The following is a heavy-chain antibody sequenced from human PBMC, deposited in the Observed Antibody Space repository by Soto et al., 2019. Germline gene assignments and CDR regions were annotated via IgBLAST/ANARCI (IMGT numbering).Heavy chain of an antibody. V-gene: IGHV5-51*01. CDR3: ARQDGGYYYDTSGDYSSIEX. J-gene: IGHJ6*02. CDR1: GYSFTNYW. D-gene: IGHD3-22*01. Sequence: GESLKISWKGSGYSFTNYWIGWVRQMPGKGLEWMVIIYTGDSDTSYSQYFQGQVTISDDKSISTAYLQWSSLKASDTAMYYCARQDGGYYYDTSGDYSSIEXWGQGTTVTVS. CDR2: IYTGDSDT.